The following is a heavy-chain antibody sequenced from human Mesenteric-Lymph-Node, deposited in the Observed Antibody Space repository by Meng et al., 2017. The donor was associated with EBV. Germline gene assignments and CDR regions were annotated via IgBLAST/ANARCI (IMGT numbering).Heavy chain of an antibody. CDR1: GFSLSTSGVG. Sequence: QITLNESCPTLMKPTQPFPLTCTFSGFSLSTSGVGVGWIRQPPGKALEWLALIYWDDDKRYSPSLKSRLTITKDTSINQVVLTMINMDPVDTATYYCAHIKGGGNSGFLDYWGQGTLVTVSS. D-gene: IGHD4-23*01. CDR2: IYWDDDK. V-gene: IGHV2-5*02. CDR3: AHIKGGGNSGFLDY. J-gene: IGHJ4*02.